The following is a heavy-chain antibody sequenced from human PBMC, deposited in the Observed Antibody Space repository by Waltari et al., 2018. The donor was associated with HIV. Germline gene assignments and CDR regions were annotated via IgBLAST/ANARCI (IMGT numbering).Heavy chain of an antibody. CDR1: GGTFSSYA. CDR3: AAGCTNGVCRMDY. J-gene: IGHJ4*02. Sequence: QVQLVQSGAEVKKPGSSVKVSCKASGGTFSSYAISWVRQAPGQGLEWMGRIIPSLGIANYAQKFQGRVTITADKSTSTAYMELSSLRSEDTAVYYCAAGCTNGVCRMDYWGQGTLVTVSS. D-gene: IGHD2-8*01. V-gene: IGHV1-69*04. CDR2: IIPSLGIA.